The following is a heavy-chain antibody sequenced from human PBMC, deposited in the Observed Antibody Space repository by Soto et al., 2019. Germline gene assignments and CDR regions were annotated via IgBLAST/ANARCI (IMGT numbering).Heavy chain of an antibody. CDR3: ARGGYRSSWREIIDY. D-gene: IGHD5-18*01. V-gene: IGHV4-34*01. Sequence: QVQLQQWGAGLLKPSETLSLTCVVYGGSFSGYYWSWIHQPPGKGLEWIGEINHSGSTNYSPSLKSRVSMSVDTSKNQISLKMSSVTAADTATYYCARGGYRSSWREIIDYWGQGTLVTVSS. J-gene: IGHJ4*02. CDR1: GGSFSGYY. CDR2: INHSGST.